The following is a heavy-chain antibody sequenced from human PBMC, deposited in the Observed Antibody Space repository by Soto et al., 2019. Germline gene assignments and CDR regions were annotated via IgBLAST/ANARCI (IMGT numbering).Heavy chain of an antibody. D-gene: IGHD2-15*01. CDR1: GVTFSSYA. V-gene: IGHV1-69*13. CDR2: IIPIFGTA. Sequence: ASVKVSCKASGVTFSSYAISLVLHAPGQGLEWMGGIIPIFGTANYAQKFQGRVTITADESTSTAYMELSSLRSEDTAVYYCARGPTNLVVVVAATPWDYGMDVWGQGTTVTVSS. CDR3: ARGPTNLVVVVAATPWDYGMDV. J-gene: IGHJ6*02.